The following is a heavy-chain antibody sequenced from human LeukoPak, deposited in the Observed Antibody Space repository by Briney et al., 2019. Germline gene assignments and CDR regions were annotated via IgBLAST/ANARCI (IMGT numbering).Heavy chain of an antibody. V-gene: IGHV4-4*07. CDR3: AGLYYDFWSGVRSMDV. D-gene: IGHD3-3*01. CDR1: GGSISSYY. J-gene: IGHJ6*03. Sequence: HSETLSLTCTVSGGSISSYYWSWIRQPAGKGLEWIGRIYTSGSTNYNPSLKSRVTMSVDTSKNQFSLKLSSVTAADTAVYYCAGLYYDFWSGVRSMDVWGKGTTVTVSS. CDR2: IYTSGST.